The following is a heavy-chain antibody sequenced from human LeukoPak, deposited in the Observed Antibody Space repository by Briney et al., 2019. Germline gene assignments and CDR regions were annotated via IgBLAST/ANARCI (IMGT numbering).Heavy chain of an antibody. D-gene: IGHD3-16*01. CDR1: GGSCSGYY. Sequence: SETLSLTCAVYGGSCSGYYWSWIRQPPGKGLEWIGEINHSGSTNYNPYLKSRVTISVDTSKNQCTLKLSSVTAADTAVYYCARVQLRWGELNFDYGGQGTLVTVSS. J-gene: IGHJ4*02. V-gene: IGHV4-34*01. CDR3: ARVQLRWGELNFDY. CDR2: INHSGST.